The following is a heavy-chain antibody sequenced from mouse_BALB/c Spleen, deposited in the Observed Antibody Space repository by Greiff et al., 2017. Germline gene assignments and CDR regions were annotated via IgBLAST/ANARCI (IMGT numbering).Heavy chain of an antibody. J-gene: IGHJ2*01. CDR1: GYTFTSYW. V-gene: IGHV1S81*02. CDR2: INPSNGRT. CDR3: ARKDEGYFDY. Sequence: VQLQQPGAELVKPGASVKLSCKASGYTFTSYWMHWVKQRPGQGLEWIGEINPSNGRTNYNEKFKSKATLTVDKSSSTAYMQLSSLTSEDSAVYYCARKDEGYFDYWGQGTTLTVSS.